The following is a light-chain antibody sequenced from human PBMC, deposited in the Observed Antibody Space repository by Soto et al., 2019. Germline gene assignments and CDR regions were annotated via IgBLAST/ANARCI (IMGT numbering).Light chain of an antibody. CDR2: DAS. V-gene: IGKV3-11*01. J-gene: IGKJ1*01. Sequence: EIVLTQSPATLSLSPGERATLSCRASQSVSRYFAWYQQKPGQAPRLLIYDASNRATGIPARFSGSGSGTDFTLTIRSLEPEDFAVYYCQQRGNWPLTFGQGTKVEIK. CDR1: QSVSRY. CDR3: QQRGNWPLT.